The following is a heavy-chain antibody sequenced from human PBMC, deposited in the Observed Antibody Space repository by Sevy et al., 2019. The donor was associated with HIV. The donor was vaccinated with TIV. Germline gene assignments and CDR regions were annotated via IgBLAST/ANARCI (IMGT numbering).Heavy chain of an antibody. CDR2: IYYSGST. D-gene: IGHD2-21*02. J-gene: IGHJ4*02. CDR1: GGSISSYY. V-gene: IGHV4-59*01. Sequence: WETLSLTCTVSGGSISSYYWSWIPQPPGKGLEWIGYIYYSGSTIYNPSLKSRVTISVDTSKNQFSLKLSSVTAADTAVYYCARATYLGGDCHYYFDYWGQGTLVTVSS. CDR3: ARATYLGGDCHYYFDY.